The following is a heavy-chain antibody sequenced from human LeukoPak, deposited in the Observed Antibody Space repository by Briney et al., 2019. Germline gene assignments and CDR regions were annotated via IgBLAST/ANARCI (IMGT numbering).Heavy chain of an antibody. J-gene: IGHJ3*02. CDR2: IKQDDSEK. CDR1: GFTFTNNW. CDR3: ARGRAIDI. V-gene: IGHV3-7*04. Sequence: PGGSLRLSCVASGFTFTNNWMTWVRQAPGKGLEWVANIKQDDSEKYYVDSVKGRFTISRDNAKNSVYLQMDCLRAEDTAVYYCARGRAIDIWGRGTMVTVSS.